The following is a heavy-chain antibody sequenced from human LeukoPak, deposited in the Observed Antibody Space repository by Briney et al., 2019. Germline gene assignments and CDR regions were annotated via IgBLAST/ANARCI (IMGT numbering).Heavy chain of an antibody. CDR1: GASISSDDYH. Sequence: SQTLSLTCTVSGASISSDDYHWSWIRQPAGKGLEWIGRIHTSGSTNYNPSLKSRVTISVDTSKNQFSLKLSSVTAADTAVYYCARDLRQYSSSPGGSSGFDYWGQGTLVTVSS. V-gene: IGHV4-61*02. D-gene: IGHD6-6*01. CDR2: IHTSGST. J-gene: IGHJ4*02. CDR3: ARDLRQYSSSPGGSSGFDY.